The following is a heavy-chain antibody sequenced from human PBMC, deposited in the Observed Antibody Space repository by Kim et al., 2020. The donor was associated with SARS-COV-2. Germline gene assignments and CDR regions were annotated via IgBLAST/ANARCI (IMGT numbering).Heavy chain of an antibody. Sequence: RKANSSATAYAASVKGRFTISRDDSKNTAYLQMNSLKTEDTAVYYCTRLDLWGRGTLVTVSS. J-gene: IGHJ2*01. CDR3: TRLDL. V-gene: IGHV3-73*01. CDR2: RKANSSAT.